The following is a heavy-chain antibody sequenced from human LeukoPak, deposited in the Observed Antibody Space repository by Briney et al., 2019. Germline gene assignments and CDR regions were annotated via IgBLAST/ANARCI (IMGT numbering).Heavy chain of an antibody. D-gene: IGHD3/OR15-3a*01. CDR2: TIPILGIA. Sequence: ASVKVSCKASGGTFSSYAISWVRQAPGQGLEWMGRTIPILGIANYAQKFQGRVTITADKSTSTAYMELSSLRSEDTAVYYCARESTGYYTGYFDLWGRGTLVTVSS. V-gene: IGHV1-69*04. CDR3: ARESTGYYTGYFDL. J-gene: IGHJ2*01. CDR1: GGTFSSYA.